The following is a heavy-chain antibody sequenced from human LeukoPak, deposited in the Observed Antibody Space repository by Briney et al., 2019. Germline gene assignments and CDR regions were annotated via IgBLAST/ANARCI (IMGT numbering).Heavy chain of an antibody. Sequence: PGGSLRLSCAASGFTFSSYWMHWVRQAPGKGLVWVSRINTDGSSTSYADSVKGRFTISRDNAKNTLYLQMNSLRAEDTALYYCARDLGAYYNSSDNWFDPWGQGTLVTVSS. D-gene: IGHD3-22*01. CDR1: GFTFSSYW. CDR2: INTDGSST. V-gene: IGHV3-74*01. CDR3: ARDLGAYYNSSDNWFDP. J-gene: IGHJ5*02.